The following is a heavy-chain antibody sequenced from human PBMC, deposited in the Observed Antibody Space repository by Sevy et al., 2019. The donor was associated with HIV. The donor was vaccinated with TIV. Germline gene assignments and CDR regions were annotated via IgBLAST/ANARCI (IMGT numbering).Heavy chain of an antibody. CDR3: ARMGYYDSGAYTYFDF. V-gene: IGHV4-31*11. D-gene: IGHD3-22*01. CDR1: GGSISRGGYY. CDR2: IYNSGST. Sequence: SETLSLTCAVSGGSISRGGYYWSWVRQHPGKGLEWIGYIYNSGSTYYNPSLKSRLTMSVDTSKNQFSLQLSSVTAADTAVYYCARMGYYDSGAYTYFDFWGQGTLVTVSS. J-gene: IGHJ4*02.